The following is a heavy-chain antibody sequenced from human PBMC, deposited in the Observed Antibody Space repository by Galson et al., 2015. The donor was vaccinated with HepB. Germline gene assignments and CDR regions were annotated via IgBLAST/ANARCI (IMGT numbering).Heavy chain of an antibody. CDR2: IYYSGST. CDR3: ARDSPYYDFWSGYYPLTARYYYMDV. Sequence: TLSLTCTVSGGSVSSGSYYWSWIRQPPGKGLEWIGYIYYSGSTNYNPSLKSRVTISVDTSKNQFSLKLSSVTAADTAVYYCARDSPYYDFWSGYYPLTARYYYMDVWGKGTTVTVSS. J-gene: IGHJ6*03. D-gene: IGHD3-3*01. V-gene: IGHV4-61*01. CDR1: GGSVSSGSYY.